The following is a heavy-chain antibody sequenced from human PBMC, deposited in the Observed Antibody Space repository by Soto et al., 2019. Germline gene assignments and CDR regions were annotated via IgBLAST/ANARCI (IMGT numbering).Heavy chain of an antibody. D-gene: IGHD3-22*01. V-gene: IGHV1-58*01. CDR1: GFTFTSSA. CDR3: AAELITMIVGAPAFDI. J-gene: IGHJ3*02. CDR2: IVVGSGNT. Sequence: QMQLVQSGPEVKKPGTSVKVSCKSSGFTFTSSAVQWVRQARGQGLEWIGWIVVGSGNTNYAQKFQERVTITRDMSTSTAYMELSSLRSEDTAVSYCAAELITMIVGAPAFDIWGQGTMVTVSS.